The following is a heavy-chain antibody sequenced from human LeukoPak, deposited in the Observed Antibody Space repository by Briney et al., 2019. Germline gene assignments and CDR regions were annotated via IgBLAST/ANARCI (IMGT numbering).Heavy chain of an antibody. J-gene: IGHJ4*02. Sequence: SETLSLTCTVSGYSISSGYYRGWIRQPPGKGLEWIGSIYHSGSTYYNPSLKSRVTISVDTSKNQFSLKLSSVTAADTAVYYCARDWGSRGGYWGQGTLVTVSS. V-gene: IGHV4-38-2*02. D-gene: IGHD6-13*01. CDR1: GYSISSGYY. CDR2: IYHSGST. CDR3: ARDWGSRGGY.